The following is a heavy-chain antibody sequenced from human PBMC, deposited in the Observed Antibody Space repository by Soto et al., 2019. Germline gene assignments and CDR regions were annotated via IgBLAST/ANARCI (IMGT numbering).Heavy chain of an antibody. Sequence: QVQLVQSGAEVKKPGASVKVSCKASGYTFTSYDINWVRQATGQGLEWMGWMNPNSGNTGYAQKFQDRATMTRNTATRTAYLEVGTVRSEDTAVYDCASGFGPDYSNNCFDPWGQGTLVTVS. CDR1: GYTFTSYD. J-gene: IGHJ5*02. CDR2: MNPNSGNT. CDR3: ASGFGPDYSNNCFDP. D-gene: IGHD4-4*01. V-gene: IGHV1-8*01.